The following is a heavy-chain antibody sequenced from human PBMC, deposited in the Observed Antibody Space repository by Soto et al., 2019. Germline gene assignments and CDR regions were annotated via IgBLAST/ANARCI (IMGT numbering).Heavy chain of an antibody. CDR2: IKQDGSEK. CDR1: GFTFRTYW. Sequence: EVQLVGSGGGLVQPGGSLRLSCVASGFTFRTYWMTWVRQAPGKGLEWVANIKQDGSEKYYVDSVRGRLAISRDNAKDSLYLQMHSLRVEDTAVYYCAGAGLYCTYANCRGDAYDVWDQGTMVTVSS. CDR3: AGAGLYCTYANCRGDAYDV. J-gene: IGHJ3*01. D-gene: IGHD2-8*01. V-gene: IGHV3-7*04.